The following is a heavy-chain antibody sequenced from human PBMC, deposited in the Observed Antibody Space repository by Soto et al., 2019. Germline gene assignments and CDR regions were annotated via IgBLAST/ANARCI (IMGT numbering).Heavy chain of an antibody. D-gene: IGHD6-13*01. CDR3: ARDSSSWSNWFDP. Sequence: QVQLVQSGAEVKKPGSSVKLSCKASGYTFTSYGISWVRQAPAPGLEWKGWISAYNGNTNYAQKLHGRDTMTTDTSTSRAYMKLRSLRFDDTAVYYCARDSSSWSNWFDPWGEGTLVTVSS. CDR2: ISAYNGNT. J-gene: IGHJ5*02. CDR1: GYTFTSYG. V-gene: IGHV1-18*01.